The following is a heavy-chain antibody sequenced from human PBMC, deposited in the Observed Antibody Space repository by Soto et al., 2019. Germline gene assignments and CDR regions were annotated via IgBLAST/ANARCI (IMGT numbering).Heavy chain of an antibody. CDR1: GGSISSSSYY. CDR3: ARHGGPQIFGVVIKHYYYYYGMDV. J-gene: IGHJ6*02. V-gene: IGHV4-39*01. D-gene: IGHD3-3*01. Sequence: QLQLQESGPGLVKPSETLSLTCTVSGGSISSSSYYWGWIRQPPGKGLEWIGSIYYSGSTYYNPSLKGRVTISVDTSKNQFSLKLSSVTAADTAVYYCARHGGPQIFGVVIKHYYYYYGMDVWGQGTTVTVSS. CDR2: IYYSGST.